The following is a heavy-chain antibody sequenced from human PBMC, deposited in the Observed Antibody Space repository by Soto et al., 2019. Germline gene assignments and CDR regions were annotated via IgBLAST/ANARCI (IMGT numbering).Heavy chain of an antibody. CDR2: ISVSGDTT. CDR3: AKDGVGWVTTVSYFDS. CDR1: GFTFSSFA. D-gene: IGHD4-4*01. J-gene: IGHJ4*02. Sequence: EVQLLESGRGLVQSGGSLRLSCAASGFTFSSFAMNWVRQAPGKGLEWVSTISVSGDTTTYADSVKGRFTISRDNSMDTLYLQMNSLRAEDTALYFCAKDGVGWVTTVSYFDSWGQGTRVTVSS. V-gene: IGHV3-23*01.